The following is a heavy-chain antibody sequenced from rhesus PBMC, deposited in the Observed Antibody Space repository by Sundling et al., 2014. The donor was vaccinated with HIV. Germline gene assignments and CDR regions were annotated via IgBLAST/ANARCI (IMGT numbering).Heavy chain of an antibody. CDR1: GFTFSSYG. CDR2: ISSGSSYR. D-gene: IGHD3-28*01. Sequence: EVQLVESGGGLVQPGGSLRLSCAASGFTFSSYGMSWVRQAPGKGLEWVSSISSGSSYRYFPDSVNGRFTISRDNAKNSLSLQMNSLRAEDTAVYYCTRGEGGYLRYWGQGVLVTVSS. CDR3: TRGEGGYLRY. J-gene: IGHJ4*01. V-gene: IGHV3-136*01.